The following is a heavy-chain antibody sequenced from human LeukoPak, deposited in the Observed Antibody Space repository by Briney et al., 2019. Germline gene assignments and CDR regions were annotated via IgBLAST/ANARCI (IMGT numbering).Heavy chain of an antibody. Sequence: GGSLRLSCAASGFTFSNYTMSWVRQAPGKGLEWVSSIYFSGGNTYSADSVKGRFTISRDNSRNTLYLQMNSLRAEDTAVYYCVKDQGEAIVPRRFDYWGQGTLVTVSS. CDR2: IYFSGGNT. CDR1: GFTFSNYT. CDR3: VKDQGEAIVPRRFDY. J-gene: IGHJ4*02. V-gene: IGHV3-23*01. D-gene: IGHD6-6*01.